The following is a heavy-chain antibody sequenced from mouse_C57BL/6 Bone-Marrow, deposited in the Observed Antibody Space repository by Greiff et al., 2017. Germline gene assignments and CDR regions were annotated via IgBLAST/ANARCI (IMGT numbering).Heavy chain of an antibody. CDR1: GFSFNTYA. CDR3: VRGITTVVYWYFDV. V-gene: IGHV10-1*01. D-gene: IGHD1-1*01. Sequence: DVVLVESGGGLVQPKGSLKLSCAASGFSFNTYAMNWVRQAPGKGLEWVARIRSKSNNYATYYADSVKDRFTISRDDSESMLYLQMNNLKTEDTAMYYCVRGITTVVYWYFDVWGTGTTVTVSS. CDR2: IRSKSNNYAT. J-gene: IGHJ1*03.